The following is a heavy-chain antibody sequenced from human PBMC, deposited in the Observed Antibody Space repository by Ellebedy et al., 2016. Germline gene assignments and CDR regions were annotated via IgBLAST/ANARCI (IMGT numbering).Heavy chain of an antibody. Sequence: ASVKVSCKASGGTFSNFPISWVRQAPGQGLEWMGRIIPILDLANYAQKFQGRVTITADKSTTTAYMELSSLRSEDTAVYYCAAGNDGGWFDPWGQGTLVTVSS. J-gene: IGHJ5*02. V-gene: IGHV1-69*02. CDR3: AAGNDGGWFDP. D-gene: IGHD1-1*01. CDR1: GGTFSNFP. CDR2: IIPILDLA.